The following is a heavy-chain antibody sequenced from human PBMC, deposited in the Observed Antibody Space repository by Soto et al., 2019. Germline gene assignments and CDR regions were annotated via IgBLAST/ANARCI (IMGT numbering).Heavy chain of an antibody. CDR2: ISAYNGNT. J-gene: IGHJ6*03. V-gene: IGHV1-18*01. D-gene: IGHD3-10*01. Sequence: QVQLVQSGAEVKKPGASVKVSCKASGYTFTSYGISWVRQAPGQGLEWMGWISAYNGNTNYAQKLQGRVTMTTDTSTSTAYMELGSGRFDDTAVYYCARDAPYYGSGSYYGPDYYYYMYVWGKGTTVTVSS. CDR3: ARDAPYYGSGSYYGPDYYYYMYV. CDR1: GYTFTSYG.